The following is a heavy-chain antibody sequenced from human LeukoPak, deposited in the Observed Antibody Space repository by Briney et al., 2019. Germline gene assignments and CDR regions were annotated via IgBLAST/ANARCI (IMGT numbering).Heavy chain of an antibody. Sequence: GGSLRLSCAASGFTFSSYSMNWVRQAPGKGLEWVSSISSSSSYIYYADSVKGRLTISRDNAKNSLYLQMNSLRAEDTAVYYCARMGCSSTSCYYMDVWGKGTTVTVSS. CDR3: ARMGCSSTSCYYMDV. CDR2: ISSSSSYI. CDR1: GFTFSSYS. J-gene: IGHJ6*03. D-gene: IGHD2-2*01. V-gene: IGHV3-21*01.